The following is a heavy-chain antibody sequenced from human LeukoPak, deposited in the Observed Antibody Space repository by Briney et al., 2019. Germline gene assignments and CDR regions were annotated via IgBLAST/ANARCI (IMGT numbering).Heavy chain of an antibody. V-gene: IGHV3-21*01. J-gene: IGHJ3*02. Sequence: GGSLRLSCAASGFTFSSYSMNWVRQAPGKGLEWVSSISSSSSYIYYADSVKGRFTISRDNAKNSLYLQMNSLRAEDTAVYYCARDRGYDFWSGYSQLHDAFDIWGQGTMVTVSS. CDR1: GFTFSSYS. D-gene: IGHD3-3*01. CDR3: ARDRGYDFWSGYSQLHDAFDI. CDR2: ISSSSSYI.